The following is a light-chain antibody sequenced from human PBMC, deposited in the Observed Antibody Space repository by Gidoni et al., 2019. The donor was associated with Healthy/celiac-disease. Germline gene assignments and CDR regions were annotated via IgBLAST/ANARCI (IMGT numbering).Light chain of an antibody. CDR3: AAWDDSLNGPV. Sequence: QSVLTQPPSASATPGQRVTISCSGSSSNIGNNTVNWYQQLPGTAPKLLIYSNNQRPSGVPDRFSGSKSGTSASLAISGLQSEDEADYSCAAWDDSLNGPVFGGGTKLTVL. J-gene: IGLJ2*01. CDR2: SNN. CDR1: SSNIGNNT. V-gene: IGLV1-44*01.